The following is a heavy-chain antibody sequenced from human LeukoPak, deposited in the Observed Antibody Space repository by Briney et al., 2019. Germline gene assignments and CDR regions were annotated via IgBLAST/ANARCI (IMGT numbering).Heavy chain of an antibody. CDR3: ARVYGSGSYYLYYYHYYMDV. Sequence: GGSLRLSCAASGFTFSSYAYHWVRQGPRQGPGRVGVISYDGSNKYYADSVKGRFTISRDNAKNSLYLQMNSLRAEDTAVYYCARVYGSGSYYLYYYHYYMDVWGKGTTVTISS. J-gene: IGHJ6*03. D-gene: IGHD3-10*01. CDR2: ISYDGSNK. V-gene: IGHV3-30*04. CDR1: GFTFSSYA.